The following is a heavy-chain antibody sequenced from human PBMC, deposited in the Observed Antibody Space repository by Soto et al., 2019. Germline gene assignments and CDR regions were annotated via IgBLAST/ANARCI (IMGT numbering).Heavy chain of an antibody. CDR3: AIDREVTTPYYYVMDV. Sequence: QVQLQESGPGLVQPSETLSLTCSVTGGSISGHYWSWIRQPPGKGLEWVGYIYYSGSANYNPSLKSRVTISVDTSKNQLSLKLSSVTAADTAVYYCAIDREVTTPYYYVMDVCGQGTTVTVSS. CDR1: GGSISGHY. J-gene: IGHJ6*02. CDR2: IYYSGSA. D-gene: IGHD4-17*01. V-gene: IGHV4-59*11.